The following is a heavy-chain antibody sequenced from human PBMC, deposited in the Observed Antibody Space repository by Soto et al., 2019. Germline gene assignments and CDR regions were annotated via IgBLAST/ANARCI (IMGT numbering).Heavy chain of an antibody. Sequence: ASVKVSCKASGYTFIGYYMHWVRQAPGQGLEWMGWINPNSGGTNYAQKFQGWVTMTRDTSISTAYMELSRLRSDDTAVYYCARGGITMVRGVNDAFDIWGQGTMVTVSS. CDR1: GYTFIGYY. CDR3: ARGGITMVRGVNDAFDI. D-gene: IGHD3-10*01. CDR2: INPNSGGT. V-gene: IGHV1-2*04. J-gene: IGHJ3*02.